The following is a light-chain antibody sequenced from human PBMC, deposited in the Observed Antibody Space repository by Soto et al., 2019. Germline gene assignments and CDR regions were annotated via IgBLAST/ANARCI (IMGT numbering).Light chain of an antibody. V-gene: IGKV3D-15*01. CDR3: QQEYNLLIT. J-gene: IGKJ5*01. CDR1: QSVSSN. Sequence: VLTQSPCSLSLSTGERATLSCRASQSVSSNLAWYQQKPGQAPRLLIYGASTRATGIPARFSGSGSGTDFTLTVCILQPEDFAIYYCQQEYNLLITFGQVALIEFK. CDR2: GAS.